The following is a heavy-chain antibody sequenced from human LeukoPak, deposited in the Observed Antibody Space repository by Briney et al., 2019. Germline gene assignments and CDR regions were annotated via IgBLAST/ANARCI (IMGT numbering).Heavy chain of an antibody. D-gene: IGHD6-13*01. CDR3: AREIAAAGDAFDI. CDR2: ISVSGGDT. J-gene: IGHJ3*02. V-gene: IGHV3-23*01. CDR1: GLTFSNYA. Sequence: GGSLRLSCAASGLTFSNYAMSWVRQAPGKGLEWVSAISVSGGDTYYADSVKGRFTISRDNSKNTLYLQMNSLRAEDTAVYYCAREIAAAGDAFDIWGQGTMVTVSS.